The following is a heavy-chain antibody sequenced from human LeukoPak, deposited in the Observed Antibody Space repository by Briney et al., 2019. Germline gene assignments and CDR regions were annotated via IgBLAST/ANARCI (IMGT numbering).Heavy chain of an antibody. V-gene: IGHV3-30-3*01. CDR3: AKDLYSNYGPADY. CDR1: GFIFSSYA. D-gene: IGHD4-11*01. J-gene: IGHJ4*02. CDR2: ISYDGSNK. Sequence: GGSLRLSCAASGFIFSSYAMHWVRQVPGKGLEWVAVISYDGSNKYFADSVQGRFTISRDNSKNTLFLQMNSLRDEDTAVYYCAKDLYSNYGPADYWGQGNLVTVSS.